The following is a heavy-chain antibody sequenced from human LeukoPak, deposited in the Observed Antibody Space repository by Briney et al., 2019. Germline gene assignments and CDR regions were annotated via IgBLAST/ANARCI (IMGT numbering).Heavy chain of an antibody. CDR1: GGSISSGGYY. Sequence: PSQTLSLTCTVSGGSISSGGYYWSWIRQHPGQGLEWIGYIYYSGSTYYNPSLKSRVTISVDTSKNQFSLKLSSVTAADTAVYYCARDEAPRVTMVRGAVLGYGMDVWGQGTTVTVSS. D-gene: IGHD3-10*01. V-gene: IGHV4-31*03. CDR2: IYYSGST. CDR3: ARDEAPRVTMVRGAVLGYGMDV. J-gene: IGHJ6*02.